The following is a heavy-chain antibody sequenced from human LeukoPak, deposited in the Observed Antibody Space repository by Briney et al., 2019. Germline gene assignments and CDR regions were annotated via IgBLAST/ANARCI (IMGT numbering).Heavy chain of an antibody. CDR1: GGSISSYY. V-gene: IGHV4-59*01. D-gene: IGHD6-6*01. CDR2: IYYSGST. J-gene: IGHJ3*02. Sequence: SETLSLTCTVSGGSISSYYWSWIRQPPGKGLEWIGYIYYSGSTNYNPSLKSRVTISVDTSKNQFSLKLSSVTAADTAVYYCARDPLSIAARWGAFDIWGQGTMVTVSS. CDR3: ARDPLSIAARWGAFDI.